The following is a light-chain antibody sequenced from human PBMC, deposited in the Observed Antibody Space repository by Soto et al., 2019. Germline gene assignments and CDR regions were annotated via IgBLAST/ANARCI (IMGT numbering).Light chain of an antibody. V-gene: IGKV3-11*01. CDR3: QQRTNWPPRDT. CDR2: DAS. CDR1: QSVGTS. J-gene: IGKJ2*01. Sequence: DIFLTQSPATLSVSPGERATLTCRASQSVGTSLAWFQQKPGQAPRLLLSDASTRASGIPARFSGSGSGTDFTLAISSLQPEDVAVYYCQQRTNWPPRDTFGQGTKLDLK.